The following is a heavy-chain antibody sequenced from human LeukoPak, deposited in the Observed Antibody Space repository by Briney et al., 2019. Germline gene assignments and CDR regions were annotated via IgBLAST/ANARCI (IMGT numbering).Heavy chain of an antibody. D-gene: IGHD3-10*01. V-gene: IGHV4-38-2*02. CDR2: IYHSGST. CDR1: GYSISSGYY. CDR3: ARAARGAFDI. Sequence: PSETLSLTCTVSGYSISSGYYWGWIRQPPGKGLEWIGSIYHSGSTYYNPSLKSRVTISVDTSKNQFSLKLSSVTAADTAVYYCARAARGAFDIWGQGTMVTVSS. J-gene: IGHJ3*02.